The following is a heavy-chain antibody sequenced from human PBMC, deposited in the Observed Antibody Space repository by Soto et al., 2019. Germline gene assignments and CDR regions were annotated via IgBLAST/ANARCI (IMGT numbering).Heavy chain of an antibody. V-gene: IGHV5-51*01. J-gene: IGHJ4*02. CDR1: GYSFTNYW. CDR2: INPADSDT. CDR3: VRPDSTGYYSH. D-gene: IGHD3-9*01. Sequence: GESLKISCKGSGYSFTNYWIGWVRQMPGKGLEWMGIINPADSDTRYSPSFQGQVTVSVDKSISTAYLQRCSLKASDTAMYYCVRPDSTGYYSHWGQGTPVTVSS.